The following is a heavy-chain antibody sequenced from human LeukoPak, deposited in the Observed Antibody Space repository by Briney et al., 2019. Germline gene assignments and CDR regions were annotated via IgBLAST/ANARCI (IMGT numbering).Heavy chain of an antibody. J-gene: IGHJ5*02. CDR1: GDSISNYY. V-gene: IGHV4-59*01. CDR3: ARGGGDYNGSGDWFDP. D-gene: IGHD3-10*01. CDR2: IYYTGQT. Sequence: SETLSLTCTVSGDSISNYYWTWIRQPPGKGLEWIGYIYYTGQTKYNPSLERRVTISVDTSRGHFSLRLTSVTAADTAIYYCARGGGDYNGSGDWFDPWGQGTLVTVSS.